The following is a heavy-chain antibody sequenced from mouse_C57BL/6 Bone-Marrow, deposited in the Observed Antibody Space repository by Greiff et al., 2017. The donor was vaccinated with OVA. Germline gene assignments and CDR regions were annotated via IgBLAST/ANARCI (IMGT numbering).Heavy chain of an antibody. CDR3: TEGSYLDY. CDR2: IRLKSDNYAS. J-gene: IGHJ2*01. CDR1: GFTFSNYW. Sequence: EVMLVESGGGLVQPGGSMKLSCVASGFTFSNYWMNWVRQSPEKGLEWVAQIRLKSDNYASHYAESVKGRFTISRDDSKSSVYLQMNNLRAEDTGIYYCTEGSYLDYWGQGTTLTVSS. V-gene: IGHV6-3*01.